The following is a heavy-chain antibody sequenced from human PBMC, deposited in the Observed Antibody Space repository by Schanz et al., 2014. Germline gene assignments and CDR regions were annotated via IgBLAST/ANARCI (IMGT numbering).Heavy chain of an antibody. CDR3: AKSQGSSFDS. J-gene: IGHJ4*02. V-gene: IGHV3-23*01. Sequence: EVQLLESGGGLVQPGGSLRLSCAASGFSFGTYAMSWVRQAPGKGLLWVSSISGTGGDDTYYADSVKGRFTISSDNSKSTLYLQMSSLRAEDTAVYYCAKSQGSSFDSWGQGTLVTVSS. D-gene: IGHD6-13*01. CDR2: ISGTGGDDT. CDR1: GFSFGTYA.